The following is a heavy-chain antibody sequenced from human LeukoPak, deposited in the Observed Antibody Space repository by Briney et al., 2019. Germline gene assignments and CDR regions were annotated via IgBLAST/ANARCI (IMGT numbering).Heavy chain of an antibody. CDR1: GFAFSSYA. CDR2: ISGNGGTT. V-gene: IGHV3-23*01. Sequence: GGSLRLSCAASGFAFSSYAMSWVRQAPGKGLEWVSTISGNGGTTYYADSVKGGSTISRDNSKKTLYLQVSNLRAEDTAVYYCAKSGPYDFWSGYDYWGQGTLVTVSS. D-gene: IGHD3-3*01. CDR3: AKSGPYDFWSGYDY. J-gene: IGHJ4*02.